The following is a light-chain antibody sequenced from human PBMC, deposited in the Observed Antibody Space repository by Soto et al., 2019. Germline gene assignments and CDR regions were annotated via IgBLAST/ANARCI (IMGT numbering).Light chain of an antibody. CDR1: ESLIHSDGRTY. CDR2: QIS. V-gene: IGKV2-24*01. Sequence: DIVLTQTPLTSSVTPGQPASFSCESSESLIHSDGRTYLSWLHQRPGQPPRLLIYQISERFSGVPDRFSSSGARTNFTLRISRVEVEAVGTFFCMQSSQLRTFGQGTKVEIK. J-gene: IGKJ1*01. CDR3: MQSSQLRT.